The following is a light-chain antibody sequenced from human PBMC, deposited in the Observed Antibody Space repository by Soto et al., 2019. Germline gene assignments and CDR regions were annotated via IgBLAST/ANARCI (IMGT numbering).Light chain of an antibody. CDR3: QQFDNLPYT. V-gene: IGKV1-33*01. J-gene: IGKJ2*01. CDR2: AAS. CDR1: QDITNY. Sequence: DIQMTQSPSSLSASVGDRVTITCQASQDITNYLNWYQQKPGKAPKLLIHAASNLETGVPSRFSGSGSGTDFTFTISSLQPADIATYYCQQFDNLPYTFGQGTKLEIK.